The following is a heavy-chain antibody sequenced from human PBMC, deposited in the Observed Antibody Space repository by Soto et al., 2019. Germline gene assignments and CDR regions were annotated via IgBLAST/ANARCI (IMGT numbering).Heavy chain of an antibody. V-gene: IGHV3-9*01. D-gene: IGHD3-3*01. Sequence: GGTLRLSWAVSGFSLDGNTMQWARQAPPRSMQRWSGIRLNSCSIGYADSVKGRFTISRDNAKNSLYLQMNRLRAEDTALYYCAKDRNYDFWSVLRAFDIWGQGTMVTVSS. CDR1: GFSLDGNT. J-gene: IGHJ3*02. CDR3: AKDRNYDFWSVLRAFDI. CDR2: IRLNSCSI.